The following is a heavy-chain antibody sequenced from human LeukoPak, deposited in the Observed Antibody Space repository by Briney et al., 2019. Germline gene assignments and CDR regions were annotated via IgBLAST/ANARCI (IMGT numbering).Heavy chain of an antibody. CDR1: GGSFNYKY. D-gene: IGHD3-10*01. CDR3: VRQTYGSGSDHRVSWFDP. V-gene: IGHV4-59*08. J-gene: IGHJ5*02. Sequence: SETLSLTCTASGGSFNYKYWAWIRQPPGKGLEWIGYVYSTGGAKYDPSLKSRLTISVDASSNQFSLKLTSVTAADTAFYYCVRQTYGSGSDHRVSWFDPWGQGTLVTVSS. CDR2: VYSTGGA.